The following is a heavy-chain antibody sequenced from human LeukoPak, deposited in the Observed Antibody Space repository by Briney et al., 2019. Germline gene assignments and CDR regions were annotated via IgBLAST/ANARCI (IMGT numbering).Heavy chain of an antibody. Sequence: SVKVSCKASGGTFSSYAISWVRQAPGQGLEWMGGIIPIFGTANYAQKLQGRVTITTDESTSTAYMELSSLRSGDTAVYYCASLSIAATSYYYYMDVWGKGTTVTVSS. CDR2: IIPIFGTA. CDR3: ASLSIAATSYYYYMDV. V-gene: IGHV1-69*05. J-gene: IGHJ6*03. CDR1: GGTFSSYA. D-gene: IGHD6-6*01.